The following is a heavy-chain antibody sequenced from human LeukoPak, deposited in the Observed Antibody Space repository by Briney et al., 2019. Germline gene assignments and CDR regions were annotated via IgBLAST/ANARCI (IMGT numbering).Heavy chain of an antibody. CDR1: GFTFSSYG. Sequence: GGSLRLSCAASGFTFSSYGMSWVRQAPGKGLEWVSFITTSGATTSYADSVKGRFTISRDNPRSTLYMQMNSLRDEDTALYYCAIMHGYYDGSGYWVQWGQGTLVTVSS. CDR3: AIMHGYYDGSGYWVQ. CDR2: ITTSGATT. D-gene: IGHD3-22*01. J-gene: IGHJ4*02. V-gene: IGHV3-23*01.